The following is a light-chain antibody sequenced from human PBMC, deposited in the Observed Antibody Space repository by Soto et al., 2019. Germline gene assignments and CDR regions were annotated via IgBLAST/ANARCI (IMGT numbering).Light chain of an antibody. V-gene: IGLV2-23*02. CDR2: EVN. CDR1: NNDIGGYTY. CDR3: CSYAGYSTFV. Sequence: QSALTQPPSASGSPGQSVTISCTGTNNDIGGYTYVSWYQQLPGKAPKLMIYEVNKRPSGVSNRFSGSKSGNTASLTISGLQAEDEADYYCCSYAGYSTFVFGSGTKVTVL. J-gene: IGLJ1*01.